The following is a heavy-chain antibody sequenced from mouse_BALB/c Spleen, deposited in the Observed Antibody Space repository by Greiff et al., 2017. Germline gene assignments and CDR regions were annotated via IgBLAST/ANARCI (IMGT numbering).Heavy chain of an antibody. D-gene: IGHD2-3*01. V-gene: IGHV2-2*02. Sequence: QVQLQQSGPGLVQPSQSLSITCTVSGFSLTSYGVHWVRQSPGKGLEWLGVIWSGGSTDYNAAFISRLSISKDNSKSQVFFKMNSLQANDTAIYYCARGGYSAWFAYWGQGTLVTVSA. CDR3: ARGGYSAWFAY. J-gene: IGHJ3*01. CDR2: IWSGGST. CDR1: GFSLTSYG.